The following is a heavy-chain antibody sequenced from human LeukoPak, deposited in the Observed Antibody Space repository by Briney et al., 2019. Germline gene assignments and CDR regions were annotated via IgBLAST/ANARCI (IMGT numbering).Heavy chain of an antibody. CDR1: GFTFTDYS. Sequence: GGSLRLSCAASGFTFTDYSMTWVRQAPGKGLEWVSSISTVSTYTFYSDSVKGRFTISRDNRKNALYLQMSSLSAEDTAVYYCARDGSGFYYYYYMDVWGRGTAVTVSS. D-gene: IGHD6-25*01. J-gene: IGHJ6*03. CDR2: ISTVSTYT. V-gene: IGHV3-21*01. CDR3: ARDGSGFYYYYYMDV.